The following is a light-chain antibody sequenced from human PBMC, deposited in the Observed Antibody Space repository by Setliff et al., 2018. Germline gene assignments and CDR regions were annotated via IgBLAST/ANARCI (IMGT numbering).Light chain of an antibody. Sequence: QSALTQPASVSGSPGQSITISCAGTSSDVGAYNLVSWYQQHPGKGPKVLIYEVTTRPSGVSNRFSGSKSGNTASLTISGLQAEDEADYYCSIHRSRGYVFGTGTKVTVL. CDR1: SSDVGAYNL. V-gene: IGLV2-14*02. CDR2: EVT. CDR3: SIHRSRGYV. J-gene: IGLJ1*01.